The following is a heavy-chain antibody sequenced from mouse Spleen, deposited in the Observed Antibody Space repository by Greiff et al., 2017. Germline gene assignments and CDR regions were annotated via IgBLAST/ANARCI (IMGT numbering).Heavy chain of an antibody. CDR1: GYSITSGYY. CDR2: ISYDGSN. Sequence: ESGPGLVKPSQSLSLTCSVTGYSITSGYYWNWIRQFPGNKLEWMGYISYDGSNNYNPSLKNRISITRDTSKNQFFLKLNSVTTEDTATYYCASGTTATSYWGQGTLVTVSA. D-gene: IGHD1-2*01. J-gene: IGHJ3*01. V-gene: IGHV3-6*01. CDR3: ASGTTATSY.